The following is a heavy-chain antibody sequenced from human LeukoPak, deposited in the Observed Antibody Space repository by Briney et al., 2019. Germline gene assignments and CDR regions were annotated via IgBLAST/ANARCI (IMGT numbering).Heavy chain of an antibody. D-gene: IGHD1-26*01. CDR3: ARGALKWELPPIRARKSYYFDY. CDR1: GGSISSYY. CDR2: IYYSGST. J-gene: IGHJ4*02. Sequence: PSETLSLTCTVSGGSISSYYWGWIRQPPGKGLEWIGCIYYSGSTYYSPSLKSRVTISVDTSKNHFSLKLSSVTAADTAVYYCARGALKWELPPIRARKSYYFDYWGQGTLVTVSS. V-gene: IGHV4-39*02.